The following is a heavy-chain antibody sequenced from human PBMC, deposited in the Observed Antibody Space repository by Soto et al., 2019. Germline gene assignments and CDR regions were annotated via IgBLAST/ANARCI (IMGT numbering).Heavy chain of an antibody. CDR1: GGSISSADNY. V-gene: IGHV4-30-4*08. CDR3: ASTWGAAAGTGCYYGMDV. CDR2: IYYSGST. J-gene: IGHJ6*02. Sequence: SETLSLTCSVSGGSISSADNYWSWIRQAPGKGLEWIGYIYYSGSTYYNPSLKSRVTVSVDTSKNQFSLKLSSVTAADTAVYYCASTWGAAAGTGCYYGMDVWGQGTTVTVSS. D-gene: IGHD6-13*01.